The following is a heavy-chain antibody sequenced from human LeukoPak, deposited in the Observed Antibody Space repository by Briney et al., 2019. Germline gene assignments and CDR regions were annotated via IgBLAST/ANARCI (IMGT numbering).Heavy chain of an antibody. CDR2: IYSGGST. V-gene: IGHV3-66*02. CDR1: GFTVSSNY. CDR3: ARAYPYYDFWSGYFDY. D-gene: IGHD3-3*01. J-gene: IGHJ4*02. Sequence: GGSLRLPCAASGFTVSSNYMSWVRQAPGKGLEWVSVIYSGGSTYYADSVKGRFTISRDNSKNTLYLQMNSLRAEDTAVYYCARAYPYYDFWSGYFDYWGQGTLVTVSS.